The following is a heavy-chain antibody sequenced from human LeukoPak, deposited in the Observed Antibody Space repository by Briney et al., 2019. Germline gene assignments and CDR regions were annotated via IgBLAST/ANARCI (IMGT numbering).Heavy chain of an antibody. Sequence: GGSLRLSCAASGFTFSSYSMNWVRQAPGKGLEWVSSITSDSSFIFYADSVKGRFTISRDNAKNSLYLQMNTLRAEDTAVYYCARAVTYCSGGSCYSGLTSAYWGQGTLVTVSS. CDR2: ITSDSSFI. J-gene: IGHJ4*02. D-gene: IGHD2-15*01. CDR1: GFTFSSYS. V-gene: IGHV3-21*01. CDR3: ARAVTYCSGGSCYSGLTSAY.